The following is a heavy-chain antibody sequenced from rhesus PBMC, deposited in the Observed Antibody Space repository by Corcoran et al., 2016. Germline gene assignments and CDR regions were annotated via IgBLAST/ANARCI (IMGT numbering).Heavy chain of an antibody. Sequence: QVQLQESGPGLVKPSETLSLICLVAGYSISSGYYWGWIRPPPGKGLEYIGYLIGSSEYHYYNPSLKSRVTLSKDTSKNQFSLQLSSVTAADAAVYYCARHGGDSNVDYWGQGVLVTVSS. J-gene: IGHJ4*01. CDR3: ARHGGDSNVDY. CDR1: GYSISSGYY. CDR2: LIGSSEYH. V-gene: IGHV4-99*01. D-gene: IGHD4-23*01.